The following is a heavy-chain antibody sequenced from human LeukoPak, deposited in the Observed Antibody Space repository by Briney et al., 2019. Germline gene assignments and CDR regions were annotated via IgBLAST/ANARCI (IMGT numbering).Heavy chain of an antibody. Sequence: SETLSLTCTVSGGSITSSSYYWGWTRQPPGKRLEWHGSIYYSGNTYYSPSLKSRVTISVDTSQNQFSLKLSSVTAADTAVYYCARYSRNDHRAFDYWGQGTLVTVSS. V-gene: IGHV4-39*01. CDR1: GGSITSSSYY. D-gene: IGHD1-1*01. CDR3: ARYSRNDHRAFDY. J-gene: IGHJ4*02. CDR2: IYYSGNT.